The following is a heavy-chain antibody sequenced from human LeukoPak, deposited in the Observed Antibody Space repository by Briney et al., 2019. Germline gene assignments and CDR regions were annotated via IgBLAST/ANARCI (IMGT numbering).Heavy chain of an antibody. CDR3: ARYYYDSSGYPDV. D-gene: IGHD3-22*01. J-gene: IGHJ6*02. Sequence: PGGSLRLSCAASGFTFSSYWMSWVRQAPGKGLEWVANIKQDGSEKYYVDSVKGRFTISRDNAKNSLYLQMNSLRAKDTAVYYCARYYYDSSGYPDVWGQGTTVTVSS. V-gene: IGHV3-7*01. CDR2: IKQDGSEK. CDR1: GFTFSSYW.